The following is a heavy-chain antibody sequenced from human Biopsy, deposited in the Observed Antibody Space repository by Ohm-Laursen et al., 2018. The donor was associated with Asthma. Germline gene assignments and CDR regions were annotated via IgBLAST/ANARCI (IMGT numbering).Heavy chain of an antibody. CDR1: GGYLTGHY. CDR3: ARGQGRGIQLWSLDP. V-gene: IGHV4-34*01. CDR2: IDQSGYT. J-gene: IGHJ5*02. D-gene: IGHD5-18*01. Sequence: SETLSLTCTVYGGYLTGHYWNWIRQPPGKGLEWIGEIDQSGYTNYNPSLKSRVTISADTSKSHFSLRLSFVTAADTAVYFCARGQGRGIQLWSLDPWGQGILVTVSS.